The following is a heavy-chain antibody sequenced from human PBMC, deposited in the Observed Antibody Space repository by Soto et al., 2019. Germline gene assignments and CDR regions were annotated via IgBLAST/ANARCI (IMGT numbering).Heavy chain of an antibody. CDR3: ATGGDTAKDGY. CDR1: GFTVTDNH. V-gene: IGHV3-53*01. J-gene: IGHJ4*02. D-gene: IGHD5-18*01. CDR2: IYYNGNT. Sequence: VQLVESGGGWVQPGGSLRLSCAGSGFTVTDNHMTWVRQAPGRGPEWVSTIYYNGNTFHADSVWGRFTISRDTSKNMLYLQMNSLRAEDTAVYYCATGGDTAKDGYWGQGTLVTVSS.